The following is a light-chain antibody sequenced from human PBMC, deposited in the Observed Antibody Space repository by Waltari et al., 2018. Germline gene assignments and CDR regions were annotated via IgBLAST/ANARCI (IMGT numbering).Light chain of an antibody. V-gene: IGLV3-25*03. J-gene: IGLJ2*01. CDR3: QSVDTSATYVV. CDR1: ALANHY. Sequence: SSELTQPPSVSMSPGQTARSTCSGDALANHYGYWYQQKAGQAPVLVIYRDTERPSDIPARFSGSSSGTTVTLTISGVQPEDEADYYCQSVDTSATYVVFGGGTKLTVL. CDR2: RDT.